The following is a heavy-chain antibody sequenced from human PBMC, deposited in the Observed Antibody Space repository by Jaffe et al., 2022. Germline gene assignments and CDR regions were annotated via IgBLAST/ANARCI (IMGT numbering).Heavy chain of an antibody. Sequence: EVQLVESGGGLVKPGGSLRLSCAASGFTFSNAWMSWVRQAPGKGLEWVGRIKSKTDGGTTDYAAPVKGRFTISRDDSKNTLYLQMNSLKTEDTAVYYCTTDERLLEWFTSDYFDYWGQGTLVTVSS. D-gene: IGHD3-3*01. J-gene: IGHJ4*02. CDR2: IKSKTDGGTT. V-gene: IGHV3-15*01. CDR1: GFTFSNAW. CDR3: TTDERLLEWFTSDYFDY.